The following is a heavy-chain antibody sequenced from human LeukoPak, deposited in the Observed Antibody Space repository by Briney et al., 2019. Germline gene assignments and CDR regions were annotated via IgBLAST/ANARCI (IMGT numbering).Heavy chain of an antibody. CDR3: ARDFGLRRLNDAFDI. J-gene: IGHJ3*02. CDR1: VGSISSGDYY. Sequence: PSETLSLTCTVSVGSISSGDYYWSWIRQPPGNGLEWIGYIYYSGSTYYNPSPKSRVTLSVDTSKTQFSLKLSSVPAADTAVYSCARDFGLRRLNDAFDIWGQGTMVTVSS. V-gene: IGHV4-30-4*01. CDR2: IYYSGST. D-gene: IGHD5-12*01.